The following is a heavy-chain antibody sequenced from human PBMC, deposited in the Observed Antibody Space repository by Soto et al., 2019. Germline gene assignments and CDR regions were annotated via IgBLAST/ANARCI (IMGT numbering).Heavy chain of an antibody. V-gene: IGHV1-18*01. CDR2: ISGYNGNT. CDR1: GYIFINYG. J-gene: IGHJ5*02. D-gene: IGHD2-2*01. CDR3: ARDEVPAANWLDR. Sequence: ASVKVSCKASGYIFINYGITWVRQAPGQGLEWMGWISGYNGNTKYADKLQGRVTMTTDTSTTTAYMELRSLRSDDTAVYYCARDEVPAANWLDRWRQGTLVIVSS.